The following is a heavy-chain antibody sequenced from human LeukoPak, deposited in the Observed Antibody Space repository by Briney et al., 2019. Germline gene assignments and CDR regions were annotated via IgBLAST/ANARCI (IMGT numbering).Heavy chain of an antibody. Sequence: SETLSLTCTVSGGSISSSSYYWGWIRQPPGKGLEWIGSIYYSGSTYYNPSLKSRATISVDTSKNQFSLKLSSVTAADTAVYYCARLLGYCSSTSCYSFDYWGQGTLVTVSS. CDR3: ARLLGYCSSTSCYSFDY. CDR1: GGSISSSSYY. CDR2: IYYSGST. V-gene: IGHV4-39*01. J-gene: IGHJ4*02. D-gene: IGHD2-2*01.